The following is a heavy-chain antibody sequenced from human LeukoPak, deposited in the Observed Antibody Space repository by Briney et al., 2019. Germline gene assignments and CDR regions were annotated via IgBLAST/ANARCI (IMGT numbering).Heavy chain of an antibody. Sequence: GGSQRLSCAASGFISSTYSMNWVRQAPGKGLEWVSQISGNSVTRYYADSVKGRFTISRDNVKNSLYLQMNSLRDEDTAVYYCARYFGDPQGMDVWGQGTTVAVSS. CDR3: ARYFGDPQGMDV. V-gene: IGHV3-48*02. D-gene: IGHD3-10*01. J-gene: IGHJ6*02. CDR2: ISGNSVTR. CDR1: GFISSTYS.